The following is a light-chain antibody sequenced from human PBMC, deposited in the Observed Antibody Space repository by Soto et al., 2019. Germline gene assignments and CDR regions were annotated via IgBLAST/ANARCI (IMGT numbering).Light chain of an antibody. CDR2: EVS. CDR1: ISDVGGYNY. J-gene: IGLJ2*01. V-gene: IGLV2-14*01. CDR3: SSYTSISTLVV. Sequence: QSALTQPASVSGSPGQSITISCTGTISDVGGYNYVSWYQQHPGKAPKLMIYEVSNRPSGVSNRFSGSKSGNTASLTISGLQAEDEADYYCSSYTSISTLVVFGGGTKLTVL.